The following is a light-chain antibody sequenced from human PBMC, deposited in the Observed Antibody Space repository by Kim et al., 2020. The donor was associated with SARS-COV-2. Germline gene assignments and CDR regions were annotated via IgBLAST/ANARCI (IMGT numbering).Light chain of an antibody. Sequence: ASVGDRVTITCRASQRISTYLNWYQHKPGRAPKLLIYAASSLQSGVPSRFSGSGSGTDFTFTISSLQPEDFATYYCQQSYSLPLTFGQGTRLEIK. CDR3: QQSYSLPLT. CDR2: AAS. J-gene: IGKJ5*01. CDR1: QRISTY. V-gene: IGKV1-39*01.